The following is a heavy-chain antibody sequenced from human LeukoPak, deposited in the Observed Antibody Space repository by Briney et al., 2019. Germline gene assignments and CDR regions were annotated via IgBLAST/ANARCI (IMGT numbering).Heavy chain of an antibody. CDR2: ISGGGETT. CDR1: EFTFSSYA. CDR3: ASYYAAYDGYFVFDY. V-gene: IGHV3-23*01. Sequence: GGSLRLSCAGSEFTFSSYAMSWVRQAPGKGLEWVSSISGGGETTYYADSAKGRFTISRDNSQNTLYLQMNSLTGDDTAVYYFASYYAAYDGYFVFDYWGPGTLVIVSS. D-gene: IGHD1-26*01. J-gene: IGHJ4*02.